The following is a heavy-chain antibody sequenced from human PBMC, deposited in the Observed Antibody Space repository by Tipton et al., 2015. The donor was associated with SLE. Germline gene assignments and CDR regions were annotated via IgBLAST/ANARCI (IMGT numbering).Heavy chain of an antibody. CDR2: VVYSGST. CDR1: GTSIRRYY. CDR3: ASLRYDTDY. J-gene: IGHJ4*02. Sequence: TLSLTCDVSGTSIRRYYWSWIRQTPGKGPEWIGYVVYSGSTNYNPSLNSRVTMSVDTSKNQFSLKLSSVTAADTAVYYCASLRYDTDYWGQGTLVTVSS. V-gene: IGHV4-59*08. D-gene: IGHD3-22*01.